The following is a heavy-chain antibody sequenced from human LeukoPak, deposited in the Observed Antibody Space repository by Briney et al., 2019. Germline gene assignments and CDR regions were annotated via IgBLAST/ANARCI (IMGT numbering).Heavy chain of an antibody. Sequence: GASVTVSCKASGYTFTSYYMHWVRQAPGQGLEWMGIINPSGGSTSYAQKFQGRVTMTRDTSTSTVYMELSSLRSEDTAVYYCARSMRAYHYDSSDYYPQDYNFYPQDYNFGMEVWGQGTTVTVSS. CDR1: GYTFTSYY. D-gene: IGHD3-22*01. V-gene: IGHV1-46*01. CDR2: INPSGGST. CDR3: ARSMRAYHYDSSDYYPQDYNFYPQDYNFGMEV. J-gene: IGHJ6*02.